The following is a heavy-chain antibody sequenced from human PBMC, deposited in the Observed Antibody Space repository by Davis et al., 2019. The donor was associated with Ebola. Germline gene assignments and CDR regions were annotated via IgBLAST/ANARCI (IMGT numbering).Heavy chain of an antibody. Sequence: SVKVSCKASGYTFSSYYIHWVRQAPGQGLEWMGGIIPIFGTANYAQKFQGRVTITADESTSTAYMELSSLRSEDTAVYYCARDLVLVVYASFAAFDIWGQGTMVTVSS. V-gene: IGHV1-69*13. CDR1: GYTFSSYY. CDR3: ARDLVLVVYASFAAFDI. CDR2: IIPIFGTA. J-gene: IGHJ3*02. D-gene: IGHD2-8*02.